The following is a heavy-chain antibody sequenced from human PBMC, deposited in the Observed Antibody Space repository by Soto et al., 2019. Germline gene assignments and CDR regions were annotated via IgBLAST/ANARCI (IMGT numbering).Heavy chain of an antibody. CDR3: ARKIYDFWSGYYPGDAFDI. V-gene: IGHV4-31*01. CDR2: IYYSGST. J-gene: IGHJ3*02. Sequence: QVPLQESGPGLVKPSQTLSLTCTVSGGSISSGGYYWSWIRQHPGKGLEWIGYIYYSGSTYYNPFHKGQVTISVDTSKNQVSLKLSSVTAADTAVYYCARKIYDFWSGYYPGDAFDIWGQGTMVTVSS. D-gene: IGHD3-3*01. CDR1: GGSISSGGYY.